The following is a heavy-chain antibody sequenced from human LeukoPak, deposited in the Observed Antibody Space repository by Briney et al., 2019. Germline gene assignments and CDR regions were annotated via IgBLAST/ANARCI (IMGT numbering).Heavy chain of an antibody. CDR2: IFYDGITK. CDR3: ATDGPPEEVVSATFDY. D-gene: IGHD2-15*01. V-gene: IGHV3-33*03. J-gene: IGHJ4*02. CDR1: GLTFRTYG. Sequence: GGSLRLSCAASGLTFRTYGMHWVRQAPGKGLEWVAAIFYDGITKKYADSVKGRFTISRDNFKNTLYLQMNSLSAEDTAVYYCATDGPPEEVVSATFDYWGQGTLVTVSS.